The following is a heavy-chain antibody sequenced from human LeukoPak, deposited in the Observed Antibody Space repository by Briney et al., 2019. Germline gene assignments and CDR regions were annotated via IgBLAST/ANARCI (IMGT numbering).Heavy chain of an antibody. V-gene: IGHV4-39*01. CDR1: GGSVTSASHF. CDR3: TRHHDYGDKIDY. CDR2: IHYSGST. J-gene: IGHJ4*02. D-gene: IGHD4-23*01. Sequence: SETLSLTCTVSGGSVTSASHFWAWIRQPPGKGLEWIGSIHYSGSTYYSPSLKSRLTISGDTSKSQFSLKLTFVTAADTAVYYCTRHHDYGDKIDYWGQGTLVTVSS.